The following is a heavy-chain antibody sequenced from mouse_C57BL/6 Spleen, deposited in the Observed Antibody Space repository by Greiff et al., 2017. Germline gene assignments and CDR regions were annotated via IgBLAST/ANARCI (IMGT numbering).Heavy chain of an antibody. D-gene: IGHD1-1*01. CDR3: ASQVRYGSPY. J-gene: IGHJ2*01. V-gene: IGHV1-64*01. CDR1: GYTFTSSW. Sequence: QVQLQQPGAELVKPGASVKLSCKASGYTFTSSWMHWVKQRPGQGLEWIGMIHPNSGSTNYNEKFKSKATLTVDKSSSTAYMQLSSLTSEDSAVYYCASQVRYGSPYWGQGTTLTVSS. CDR2: IHPNSGST.